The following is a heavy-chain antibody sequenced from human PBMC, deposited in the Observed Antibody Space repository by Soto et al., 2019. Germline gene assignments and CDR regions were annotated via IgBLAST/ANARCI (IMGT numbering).Heavy chain of an antibody. Sequence: SGPTLVNPTQTLTLTCTFSGFSLSTSGAGVGWIRQPPGRALEWLAVIYWNDDKRYSPSLRSRLTITKDTSRNQVFITMTNMDPMDTATYFCAHEGNDDASGSEFDFWGQGALVTVSS. D-gene: IGHD3-10*01. CDR1: GFSLSTSGAG. CDR3: AHEGNDDASGSEFDF. J-gene: IGHJ4*02. CDR2: IYWNDDK. V-gene: IGHV2-5*01.